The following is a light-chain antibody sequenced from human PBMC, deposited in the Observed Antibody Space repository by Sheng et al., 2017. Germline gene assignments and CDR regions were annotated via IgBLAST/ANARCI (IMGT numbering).Light chain of an antibody. CDR1: QSVTSY. V-gene: IGKV3-11*01. CDR3: QQRSNWPLT. Sequence: FVLTQSPATLSLSPGETASLSCKASQSVTSYLAWYQQKPGQAPRLLIYDASNRATGIPARFSGSGSGTDFTLTISSLEPEDFAVYYCQQRSNWPLTFGGGTKVEVK. J-gene: IGKJ4*01. CDR2: DAS.